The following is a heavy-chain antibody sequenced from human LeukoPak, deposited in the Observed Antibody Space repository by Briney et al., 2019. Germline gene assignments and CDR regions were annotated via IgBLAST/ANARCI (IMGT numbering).Heavy chain of an antibody. CDR2: INPNSGGT. Sequence: ASVKVSCKASGYSFTGYYMHWVRQAPGQGLEWMGRINPNSGGTNYAQKFQGRVTITRDKSMSTAYLELSRLRSDDTAVYYCARDKVVVRRNWFDPWGQGTLVTVPS. D-gene: IGHD2-15*01. CDR1: GYSFTGYY. V-gene: IGHV1-2*06. CDR3: ARDKVVVRRNWFDP. J-gene: IGHJ5*02.